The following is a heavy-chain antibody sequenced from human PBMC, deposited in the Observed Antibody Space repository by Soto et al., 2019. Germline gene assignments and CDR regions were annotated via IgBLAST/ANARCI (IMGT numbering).Heavy chain of an antibody. Sequence: GGSLRLSCTASGFTFSSYAMSWVRQAPGKGLEWVSAISGSGGSTYYADSVKGRFTISRDNSKNTLYLQMNSLRAEDTAVYYCAKFSSSWYYFDYWGQGTLVTVSS. CDR1: GFTFSSYA. J-gene: IGHJ4*02. D-gene: IGHD6-13*01. CDR3: AKFSSSWYYFDY. CDR2: ISGSGGST. V-gene: IGHV3-23*01.